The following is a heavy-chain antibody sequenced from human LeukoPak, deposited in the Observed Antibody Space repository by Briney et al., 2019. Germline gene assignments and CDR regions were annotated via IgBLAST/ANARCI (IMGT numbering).Heavy chain of an antibody. V-gene: IGHV3-7*01. CDR1: GFTFSIYW. Sequence: PGGSLRLSCAASGFTFSIYWMTWVRQAPGKGLEWVANIKQDGSEKYYVDSVKGRFTISRDNAKNSLYLQMNSLRAEDTAVYYCARGSPYFYGTDLDYRGQGTLVTVSS. CDR2: IKQDGSEK. D-gene: IGHD3-10*01. CDR3: ARGSPYFYGTDLDY. J-gene: IGHJ4*02.